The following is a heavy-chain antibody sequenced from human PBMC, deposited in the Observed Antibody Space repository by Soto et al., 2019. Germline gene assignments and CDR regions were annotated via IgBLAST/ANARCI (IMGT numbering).Heavy chain of an antibody. Sequence: GGSLRLSCAASGFTFSSYAMSWVRQAPGKGLEWVSAISGSGGSTYYADSVKGRFTISRDNSKNTLYLQMNSLRAEDTAVYYCAKDFSVGGKGNYFDYWGQGTLVTVSS. J-gene: IGHJ4*02. CDR1: GFTFSSYA. CDR3: AKDFSVGGKGNYFDY. V-gene: IGHV3-23*01. CDR2: ISGSGGST. D-gene: IGHD2-15*01.